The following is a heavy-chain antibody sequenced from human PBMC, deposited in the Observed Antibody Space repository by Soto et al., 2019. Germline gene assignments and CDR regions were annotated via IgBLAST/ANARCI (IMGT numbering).Heavy chain of an antibody. D-gene: IGHD1-1*01. CDR3: AKADGREVKSYFDY. Sequence: GGSLRLSCAASGFTFDDYAMHWVRQAPGKGLEWVSGISWNSGSIGYADSVKGRFTISRDNAKNSLYLQMNSLRAEDTALYYCAKADGREVKSYFDYWGQGTLVTVSS. J-gene: IGHJ4*02. CDR2: ISWNSGSI. CDR1: GFTFDDYA. V-gene: IGHV3-9*01.